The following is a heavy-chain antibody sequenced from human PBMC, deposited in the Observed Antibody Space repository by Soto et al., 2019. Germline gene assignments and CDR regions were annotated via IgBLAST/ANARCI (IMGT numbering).Heavy chain of an antibody. Sequence: QVQLVESGGGVVQPGRSLRLSCAASGFTFSSYGMHWVRQAPGKGLEWVAVISYDGSNKYYADSVKGRFTISRDNSKNTLYLQMNSLRAEDTAVYYCAKTLAGVVAARYYYYGMDVWCQGTTVTVSS. D-gene: IGHD2-15*01. J-gene: IGHJ6*02. CDR1: GFTFSSYG. CDR3: AKTLAGVVAARYYYYGMDV. CDR2: ISYDGSNK. V-gene: IGHV3-30*18.